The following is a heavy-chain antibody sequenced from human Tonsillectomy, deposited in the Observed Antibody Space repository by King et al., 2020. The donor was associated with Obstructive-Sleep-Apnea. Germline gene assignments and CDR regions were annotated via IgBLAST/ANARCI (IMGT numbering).Heavy chain of an antibody. CDR1: GFTFSSYA. D-gene: IGHD3-9*01. V-gene: IGHV3-23*04. CDR3: AKEVVPGPYDIASHFDY. Sequence: VQLVESGGGLVQPGGSLRLSCAASGFTFSSYAMSWVRQAPGKGLEWVSAISGSGGSTYYAYSVTGRFTISRDNSKNTLYLQMNSLRAEDTAVYYCAKEVVPGPYDIASHFDYWGQGTLVTVSS. J-gene: IGHJ4*02. CDR2: ISGSGGST.